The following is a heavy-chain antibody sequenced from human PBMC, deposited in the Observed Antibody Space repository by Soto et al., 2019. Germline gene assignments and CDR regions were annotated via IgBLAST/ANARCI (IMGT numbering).Heavy chain of an antibody. CDR3: ARRARPDFYYMDV. D-gene: IGHD6-6*01. CDR1: GSPPRGYA. V-gene: IGHV3-64*01. CDR2: ISSNGVGT. J-gene: IGHJ6*03. Sequence: EVQLAESGGALAQPGGSLRLPFAASGSPPRGYAMDWVRKAPGKGLEYVSGISSNGVGTYYANSVQGRFTISRDNSKNTVYLQMGSLRPEDMAVYYCARRARPDFYYMDVWGKGTTVTVSS.